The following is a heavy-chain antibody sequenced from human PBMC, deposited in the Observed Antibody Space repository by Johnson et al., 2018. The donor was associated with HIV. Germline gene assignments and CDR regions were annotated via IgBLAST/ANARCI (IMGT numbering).Heavy chain of an antibody. V-gene: IGHV3-30*14. Sequence: VQLVESGGGVVQPGRSLRLSCAASGFTFSSYAMNWVRQAPGKGLEWVAVISYDGSNKYYADSVTGRFTISRDNSKNSLFLQMNSLRVEDTAVYYCARSGGYPNAFDIWGQGTMVTVSS. CDR3: ARSGGYPNAFDI. CDR1: GFTFSSYA. D-gene: IGHD6-13*01. J-gene: IGHJ3*02. CDR2: ISYDGSNK.